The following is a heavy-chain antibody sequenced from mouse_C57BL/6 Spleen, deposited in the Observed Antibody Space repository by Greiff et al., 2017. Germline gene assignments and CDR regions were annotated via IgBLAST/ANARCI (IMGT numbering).Heavy chain of an antibody. D-gene: IGHD2-4*01. CDR3: VRAYYYDYDGYWYFDV. V-gene: IGHV3-6*01. Sequence: EVQLVESGPGLVKPSQSLSLTCSVTGYSITSGYYWNWIRQFPGNKLEWMGYISYDGSNNYNPSLKNRISITRDTSKNQVFLKLNSVTTEDTATYYCVRAYYYDYDGYWYFDVWGTGTTVTVSS. J-gene: IGHJ1*03. CDR2: ISYDGSN. CDR1: GYSITSGYY.